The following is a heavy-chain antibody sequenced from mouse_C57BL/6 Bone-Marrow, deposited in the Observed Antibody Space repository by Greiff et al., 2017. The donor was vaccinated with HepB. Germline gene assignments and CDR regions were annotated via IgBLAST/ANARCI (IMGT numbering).Heavy chain of an antibody. CDR3: AREDDYGSKDWYFDV. V-gene: IGHV1-55*01. D-gene: IGHD1-1*01. J-gene: IGHJ1*03. CDR1: GYTFTSYW. CDR2: IYPRSGNT. Sequence: VQLQQPGAELVKPGASVKMSCKASGYTFTSYWITWVKQRPGQGLEWIGDIYPRSGNTYYNEKFKGKATLTADKSSSTAYMELRSLTSEDSAVYFCAREDDYGSKDWYFDVWGTGTTVTVSS.